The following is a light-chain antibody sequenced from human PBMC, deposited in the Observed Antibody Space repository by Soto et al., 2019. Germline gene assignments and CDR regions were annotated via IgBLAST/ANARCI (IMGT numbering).Light chain of an antibody. CDR2: DAS. CDR3: QQYDNLLT. Sequence: DIQMTQSPFSLSASVGYRVTITFQASQDISNYLNWYQQKPGKAPKLLIYDASNLETGVPSRFSGSGSGTDFTFTISSLQPEDIATYYCQQYDNLLTFGQGTRLEIK. V-gene: IGKV1-33*01. J-gene: IGKJ5*01. CDR1: QDISNY.